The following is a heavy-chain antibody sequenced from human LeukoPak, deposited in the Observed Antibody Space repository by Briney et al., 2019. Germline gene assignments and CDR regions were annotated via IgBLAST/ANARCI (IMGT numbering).Heavy chain of an antibody. CDR1: GFTFGTYA. J-gene: IGHJ4*02. D-gene: IGHD3-9*01. CDR2: ISGSGGST. V-gene: IGHV3-23*01. CDR3: AKDGKSERYFDWLSLFDY. Sequence: GGSLRLSCAASGFTFGTYAMSWVRQAPGKGLEGVSAISGSGGSTYYADSVKGRFTISRDNSKNTLYLQMNSLRAEDTAVYYCAKDGKSERYFDWLSLFDYWGQGTLVTVSS.